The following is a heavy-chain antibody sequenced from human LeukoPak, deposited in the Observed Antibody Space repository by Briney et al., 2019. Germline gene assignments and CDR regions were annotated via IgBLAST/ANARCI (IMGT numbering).Heavy chain of an antibody. J-gene: IGHJ4*02. CDR2: IYHSGST. CDR1: GGSISSGDYY. V-gene: IGHV4-30-4*01. Sequence: PSQTLSLTCTVSGGSISSGDYYWSWIRKPPGKGLEWIGYIYHSGSTYYNPSLKSRVTISVDTSKNQFSLKLSSVTAADTAVYYCARDRGYSYGPFDYWGQGTLVTVSS. CDR3: ARDRGYSYGPFDY. D-gene: IGHD5-18*01.